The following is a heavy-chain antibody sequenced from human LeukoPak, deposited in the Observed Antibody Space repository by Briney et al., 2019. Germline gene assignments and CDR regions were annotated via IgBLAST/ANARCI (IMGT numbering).Heavy chain of an antibody. J-gene: IGHJ5*02. CDR3: TRFLGYCSSTSCSNWFDP. CDR1: GFTFGDST. D-gene: IGHD2-2*01. Sequence: GGSLRLSCAASGFTFGDSTMHWVRQASGKGLEWVGRIRSKANSYATAYAASVKGRFTISRDDSKNTAYLQMNSLKTEDTAVYYCTRFLGYCSSTSCSNWFDPWGQGTLVTVSS. V-gene: IGHV3-73*01. CDR2: IRSKANSYAT.